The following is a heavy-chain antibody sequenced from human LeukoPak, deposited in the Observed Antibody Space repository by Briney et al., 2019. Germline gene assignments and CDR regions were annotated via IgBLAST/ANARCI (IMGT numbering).Heavy chain of an antibody. Sequence: SETLSLTCTVSGGSISSSSYYWGWIRQPPGKGLEWIGSIYYSGSTYYNPSLKSRVTISVDTSKNQFSLKLSSVTAADTAVYYCARDQPPDFWSGSNWFDPWGQGTLVTVSS. J-gene: IGHJ5*02. CDR1: GGSISSSSYY. D-gene: IGHD3-3*01. CDR2: IYYSGST. CDR3: ARDQPPDFWSGSNWFDP. V-gene: IGHV4-39*02.